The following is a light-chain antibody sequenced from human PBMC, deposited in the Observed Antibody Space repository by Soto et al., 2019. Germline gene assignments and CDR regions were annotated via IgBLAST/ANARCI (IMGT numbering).Light chain of an antibody. V-gene: IGKV3-15*01. J-gene: IGKJ2*01. CDR1: QSVSSN. CDR2: GAS. Sequence: EIVMTQSPATLSVSPGVRATLSCRASQSVSSNLAWYQQKPGQAPRLLIYGASTRATGIPARFNGSGSGTEFTLTISSLQSEDFAVYYCQQYNNWPPYTFGQGTKLAIK. CDR3: QQYNNWPPYT.